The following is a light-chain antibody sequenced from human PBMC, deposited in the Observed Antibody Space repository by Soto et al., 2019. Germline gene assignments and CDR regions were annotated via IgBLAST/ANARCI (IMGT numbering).Light chain of an antibody. CDR1: ENIGSW. CDR3: QQYSLYPWT. V-gene: IGKV1-5*03. CDR2: RAS. J-gene: IGKJ3*01. Sequence: DIQVTQSPATLSASVGDRVTITCRASENIGSWLAWYQQKPGQAPKLLIYRASSLEIGVPARFRGTGSGAEFTLVINGLQPDDFATYYCQQYSLYPWTFGPGT.